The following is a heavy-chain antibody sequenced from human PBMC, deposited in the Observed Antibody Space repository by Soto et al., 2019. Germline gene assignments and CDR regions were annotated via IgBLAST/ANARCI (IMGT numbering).Heavy chain of an antibody. V-gene: IGHV4-30-2*01. D-gene: IGHD3-22*01. CDR3: ASTNYYDSSGYYP. CDR1: GGSISSGGYS. Sequence: LSLTCAVSGGSISSGGYSWSWIRQPPGKGLEWIGYIYHSGSTYYNPSLKSRVTISADKSKNQFSLKLNSVTAADTAVYYCASTNYYDSSGYYPWGQGTLVTVSS. CDR2: IYHSGST. J-gene: IGHJ5*02.